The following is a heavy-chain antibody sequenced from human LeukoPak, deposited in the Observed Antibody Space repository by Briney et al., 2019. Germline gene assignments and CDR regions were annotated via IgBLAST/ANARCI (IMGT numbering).Heavy chain of an antibody. CDR1: GGSISSSSYY. J-gene: IGHJ1*01. Sequence: SETLSLTCTVFGGSISSSSYYWGWIPQPPGKGLEWIGSIYYSGSTYYHPSLKSRVTVSVDTSKNQFSLNLSSVTAADTAVYYCARDPTVTTFYVHHWGQGTLVTVSS. D-gene: IGHD4-17*01. CDR2: IYYSGST. V-gene: IGHV4-39*02. CDR3: ARDPTVTTFYVHH.